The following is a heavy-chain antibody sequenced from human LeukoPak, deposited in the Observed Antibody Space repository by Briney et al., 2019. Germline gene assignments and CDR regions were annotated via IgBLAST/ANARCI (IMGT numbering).Heavy chain of an antibody. CDR1: GGSISNYY. J-gene: IGHJ6*02. CDR2: VSYSGST. CDR3: ARPSIAARPDYYYGMDV. Sequence: SETLSLTCTVSGGSISNYYWNWIRQPPGKGLEWIGYVSYSGSTNYNPSLKSRVTISVDTSKNQFSLKLSSVTAADTAVYYCARPSIAARPDYYYGMDVWGQGTTVTVSS. D-gene: IGHD6-6*01. V-gene: IGHV4-59*12.